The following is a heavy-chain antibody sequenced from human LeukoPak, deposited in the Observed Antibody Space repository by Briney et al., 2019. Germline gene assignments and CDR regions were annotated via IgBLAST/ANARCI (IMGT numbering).Heavy chain of an antibody. D-gene: IGHD6-19*01. CDR3: ARVGEQWLDLDY. CDR1: GGTFSSYA. J-gene: IGHJ4*02. CDR2: IIPIFGTA. V-gene: IGHV1-69*13. Sequence: VKVSCKASGGTFSSYAISWVRQAPGQGLEWMGGIIPIFGTANYAQKFQGRVTITADESTSTAYMELSSLRSEDTAVYYCARVGEQWLDLDYWGQGTLVTVSS.